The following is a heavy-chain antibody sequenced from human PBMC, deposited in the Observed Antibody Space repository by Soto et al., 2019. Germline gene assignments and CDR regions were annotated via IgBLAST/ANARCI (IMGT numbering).Heavy chain of an antibody. CDR2: ISYDGSNK. V-gene: IGHV3-30-3*01. CDR3: ARAAPKYCTNGVCYTRYYYYYGMDV. J-gene: IGHJ6*02. Sequence: HPGGSLRLSCAASGFTFSSYAMHWVRQAPGKGLEWVAVISYDGSNKYYADSVKGRFTISRDNSKNTLYLQMNSLRAEDTAVYYCARAAPKYCTNGVCYTRYYYYYGMDVWGQGTTVTVSS. CDR1: GFTFSSYA. D-gene: IGHD2-8*01.